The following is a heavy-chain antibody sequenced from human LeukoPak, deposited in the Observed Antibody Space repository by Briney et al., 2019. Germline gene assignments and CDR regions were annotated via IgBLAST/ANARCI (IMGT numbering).Heavy chain of an antibody. Sequence: SETLSLTCTVPGGSISSSSYYWRWIRQPPEKGLEWIGSIYYSGSTYYNPSLKSRVTISVDTSKNQFSLKLSSVTAADTAVYYCAILTYYDFWSGQVHYFDYWGQGTLVTVSS. V-gene: IGHV4-39*01. CDR1: GGSISSSSYY. CDR2: IYYSGST. D-gene: IGHD3-3*01. J-gene: IGHJ4*02. CDR3: AILTYYDFWSGQVHYFDY.